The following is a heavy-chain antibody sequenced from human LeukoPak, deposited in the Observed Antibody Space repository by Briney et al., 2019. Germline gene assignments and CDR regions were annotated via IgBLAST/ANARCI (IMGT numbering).Heavy chain of an antibody. J-gene: IGHJ4*02. CDR1: GDSISSGDYY. CDR3: ARGNRYFDY. D-gene: IGHD2/OR15-2a*01. Sequence: SETLSLTCTVSGDSISSGDYYWSWIRQPAGKGLEWIGRISSSGSTNYNPSLKSRVTISVDTSKNQFSLKLSSVTAADTAVYYCARGNRYFDYWGQGTLVTVSS. CDR2: ISSSGST. V-gene: IGHV4-61*02.